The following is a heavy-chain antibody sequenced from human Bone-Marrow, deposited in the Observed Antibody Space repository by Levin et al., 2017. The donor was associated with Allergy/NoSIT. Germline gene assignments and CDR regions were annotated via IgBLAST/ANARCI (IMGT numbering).Heavy chain of an antibody. V-gene: IGHV3-33*01. D-gene: IGHD1-26*01. J-gene: IGHJ4*02. CDR1: GFTFSNYG. Sequence: GGSLRLSCVASGFTFSNYGMHWVRQTPGKGLEWVAVILSVASKTYYGDSVKGRFTVSRDNSRNTLYLEMNSLRAEDTAVYYCATELLRPFARDFWGQGTLVTVSS. CDR3: ATELLRPFARDF. CDR2: ILSVASKT.